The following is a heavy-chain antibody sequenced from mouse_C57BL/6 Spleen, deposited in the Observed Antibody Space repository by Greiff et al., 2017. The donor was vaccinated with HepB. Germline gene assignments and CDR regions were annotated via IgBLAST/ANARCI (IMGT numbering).Heavy chain of an antibody. V-gene: IGHV1-62-2*01. Sequence: VKLMESGAELVKPGASVKLSCKASGYTFPEYTIHWVKQRSGQGLEWIGWFYPGSGSIKYNEKFKDKATLTADKSSSTVYMELSRLTSEDSAVYFCARHEDYGSSHAWFAYWGQGTLVTVSA. J-gene: IGHJ3*01. D-gene: IGHD1-1*01. CDR3: ARHEDYGSSHAWFAY. CDR1: GYTFPEYT. CDR2: FYPGSGSI.